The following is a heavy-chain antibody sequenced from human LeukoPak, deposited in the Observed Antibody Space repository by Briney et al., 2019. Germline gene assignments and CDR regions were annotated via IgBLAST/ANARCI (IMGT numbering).Heavy chain of an antibody. CDR1: GFTFSQYW. J-gene: IGHJ4*01. CDR3: AKDLDHDILFTGGFDS. D-gene: IGHD3-9*01. CDR2: IKHDGSEKQDGSEK. V-gene: IGHV3-7*04. Sequence: GGSLRLFCAASGFTFSQYWMSWVRQAPGKGLEWVANIKHDGSEKQDGSEKNYVDSVKGRFTISRDNSKNTLYLQVNRLRGEDTAVYYCAKDLDHDILFTGGFDSWGHGTLVTVSA.